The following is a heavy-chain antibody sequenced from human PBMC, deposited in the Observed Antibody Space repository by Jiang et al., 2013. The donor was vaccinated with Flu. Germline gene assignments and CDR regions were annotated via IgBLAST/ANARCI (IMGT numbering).Heavy chain of an antibody. D-gene: IGHD2-8*02. CDR3: ARISGGAPVYYFDY. CDR2: ISLYNGNT. V-gene: IGHV1-18*01. J-gene: IGHJ4*02. Sequence: GAEVKKPGASVKVSCKASGYTFTSHGINWVRQAPGQGLEWMGWISLYNGNTIYAQKFQDRVTMTTDASTSTAYMELRSLSSDDTAVYFCARISGGAPVYYFDYWGQGALVTVSS. CDR1: GYTFTSHG.